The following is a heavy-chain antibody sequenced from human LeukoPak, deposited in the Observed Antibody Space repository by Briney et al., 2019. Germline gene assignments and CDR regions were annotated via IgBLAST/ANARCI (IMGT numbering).Heavy chain of an antibody. Sequence: PSETLSLTCTVSGYSISSGYYWGWIRQPPGKGLEWIGSIYHSGSTYYNPSLKSRVTISVDTSKNQFSLKLSSVTAADTAVYYCARDPRYYYDSSGIPGWFDPWGQGTLVTVSS. CDR1: GYSISSGYY. J-gene: IGHJ5*02. CDR3: ARDPRYYYDSSGIPGWFDP. V-gene: IGHV4-38-2*02. CDR2: IYHSGST. D-gene: IGHD3-22*01.